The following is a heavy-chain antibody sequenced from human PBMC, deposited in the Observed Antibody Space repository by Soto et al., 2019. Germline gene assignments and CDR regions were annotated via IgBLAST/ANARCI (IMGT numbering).Heavy chain of an antibody. CDR3: ARAGVGGDYPGGAFDI. V-gene: IGHV3-7*03. Sequence: GSLRLSCAASGFTFSSYCMSWVRQAPGKGLEWVANIKQDGSEKYYVDSVKGRFTISRDNAKNSLYLQMDSLRAEDTAVYYCARAGVGGDYPGGAFDIWGQGTMVTVSS. CDR1: GFTFSSYC. CDR2: IKQDGSEK. J-gene: IGHJ3*02. D-gene: IGHD4-17*01.